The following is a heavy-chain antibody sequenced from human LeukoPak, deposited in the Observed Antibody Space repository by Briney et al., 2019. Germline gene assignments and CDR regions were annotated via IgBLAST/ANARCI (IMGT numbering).Heavy chain of an antibody. CDR3: VRLRRDGYNYVDY. J-gene: IGHJ4*02. Sequence: SETLSLTCTVSGGSISSYYWSWIRQPPGKGLEWIGYMYNSGSTNYNPSLKSRVTISVDTSKNQFSLKLSSVTAADTAVYYCVRLRRDGYNYVDYWGQGTLVTVSS. V-gene: IGHV4-4*08. CDR1: GGSISSYY. D-gene: IGHD5-24*01. CDR2: MYNSGST.